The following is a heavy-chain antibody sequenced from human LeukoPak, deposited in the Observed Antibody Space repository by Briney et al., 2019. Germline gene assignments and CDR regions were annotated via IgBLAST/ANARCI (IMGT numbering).Heavy chain of an antibody. V-gene: IGHV3-21*01. Sequence: GGSLRLSCGGSGFTFSSYTMNWVRQAPGKGLEWVASISSSATYIYYADSVRGRFTISRDDAKKSVFLHMNSLRAEDTAVYFCATWDDYGDFVAFEYWGQGTLVTVSS. CDR3: ATWDDYGDFVAFEY. J-gene: IGHJ4*02. CDR1: GFTFSSYT. CDR2: ISSSATYI. D-gene: IGHD4-17*01.